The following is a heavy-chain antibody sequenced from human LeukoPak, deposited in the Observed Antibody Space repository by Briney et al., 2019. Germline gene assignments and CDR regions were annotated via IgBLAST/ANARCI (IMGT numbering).Heavy chain of an antibody. J-gene: IGHJ5*02. D-gene: IGHD3-22*01. Sequence: GASVKVSCKVSGYTLTELSMHWVRQAPGKGLEWMGGFDPEDGETIYAQKFQGRVTMTEDTSTDTAYMELSSLRSEDTAVYYCATTNPTYYYDSSGRPFDPWGQGTLVTVSS. CDR1: GYTLTELS. V-gene: IGHV1-24*01. CDR2: FDPEDGET. CDR3: ATTNPTYYYDSSGRPFDP.